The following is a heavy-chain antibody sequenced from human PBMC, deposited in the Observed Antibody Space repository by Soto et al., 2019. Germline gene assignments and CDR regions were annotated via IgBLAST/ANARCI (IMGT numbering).Heavy chain of an antibody. Sequence: QVQLVQSGAEVKKPGASVKVSCKASGYTFTSYGISWVRQAPGQGLEWMGWISAYNGNTNYAQKLQGRVTMTTDTSPSTAYMELRSLRSDDTAVYYCARVGYCSSTSCSRVDNNWFDPWGQGTLVTVSS. CDR2: ISAYNGNT. V-gene: IGHV1-18*01. D-gene: IGHD2-2*01. CDR1: GYTFTSYG. J-gene: IGHJ5*02. CDR3: ARVGYCSSTSCSRVDNNWFDP.